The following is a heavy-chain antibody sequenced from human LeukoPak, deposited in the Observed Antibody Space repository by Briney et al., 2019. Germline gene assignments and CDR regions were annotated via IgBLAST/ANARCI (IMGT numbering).Heavy chain of an antibody. CDR2: IYHSGST. V-gene: IGHV4-38-2*02. J-gene: IGHJ2*01. CDR3: ARAMTTVTTTYWYFDL. CDR1: GYSISSGYY. D-gene: IGHD4-17*01. Sequence: SETLSLTCTVSGYSISSGYYWGWIRQPPGKGLEWIGSIYHSGSTYYNPSLKSRVTISVDTSKNQFSLKLSSVTAADTAVYYCARAMTTVTTTYWYFDLWGRGTLVTVSS.